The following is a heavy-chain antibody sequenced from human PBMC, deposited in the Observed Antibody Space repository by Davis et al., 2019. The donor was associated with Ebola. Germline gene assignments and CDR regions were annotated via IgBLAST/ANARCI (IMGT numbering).Heavy chain of an antibody. D-gene: IGHD1-14*01. CDR2: INAGNGNT. J-gene: IGHJ4*02. V-gene: IGHV1-3*01. CDR1: GHTFSNYA. Sequence: ASVKVSCKAPGHTFSNYAMHWVRQAPGQRLEWMGWINAGNGNTKYSQNFQGRVTMTRNTSISTAYMELSSLRSEDTAVYYCARWGNSGEPSFDYWGQGTLVTVSS. CDR3: ARWGNSGEPSFDY.